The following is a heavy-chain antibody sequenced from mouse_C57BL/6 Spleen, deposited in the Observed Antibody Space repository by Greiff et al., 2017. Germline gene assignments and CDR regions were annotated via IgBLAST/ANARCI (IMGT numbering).Heavy chain of an antibody. J-gene: IGHJ1*03. CDR2: IDPSDSET. CDR1: GYTFTSYW. D-gene: IGHD1-1*01. CDR3: ARSLDYYGSSNWYFDV. Sequence: QVQLQQPGAELVRPGSSVKLSCKASGYTFTSYWMHWVKQRPIQGLEWIGNIDPSDSETHYNQKFKDKATLTVDKSSSTAYMQLSSLTSKDSAVYYCARSLDYYGSSNWYFDVWGTGTTVTVSS. V-gene: IGHV1-52*01.